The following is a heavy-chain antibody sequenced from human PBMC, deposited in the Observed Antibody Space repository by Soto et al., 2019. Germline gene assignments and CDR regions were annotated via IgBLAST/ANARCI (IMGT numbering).Heavy chain of an antibody. V-gene: IGHV4-30-4*01. D-gene: IGHD2-21*02. J-gene: IGHJ4*02. Sequence: ASETLSLTCTVSGGSISSGDYYWSWIRQSPGKGLEWIGYIYFNGNTHYNPSLKSRSTISVDMSTNQFSLKLSSVTAADTAVYYCASLLVTASHFDYWGQGTLVTVSS. CDR1: GGSISSGDYY. CDR2: IYFNGNT. CDR3: ASLLVTASHFDY.